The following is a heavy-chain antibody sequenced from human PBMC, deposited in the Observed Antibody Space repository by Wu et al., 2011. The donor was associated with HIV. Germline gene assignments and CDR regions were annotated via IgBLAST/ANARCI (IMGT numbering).Heavy chain of an antibody. CDR1: GYTSTSYG. CDR3: ARDPGIAATGMFG. CDR2: IIPYNGDT. D-gene: IGHD6-13*01. V-gene: IGHV1-18*01. J-gene: IGHJ4*02. Sequence: QVQLVQSGAEVKKPGASVKVSCKASGYTSTSYGINWVRQAPAQGLEWMGWIIPYNGDTNYAHNLQGRVTLTTDSPTTIAYMEMGNLTSDDTAVYYCARDPGIAATGMFGWGQGTLVTVSS.